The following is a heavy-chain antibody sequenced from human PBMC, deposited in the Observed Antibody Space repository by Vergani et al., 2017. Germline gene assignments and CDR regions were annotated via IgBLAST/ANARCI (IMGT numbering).Heavy chain of an antibody. V-gene: IGHV1-3*01. CDR1: GYTFTSYA. J-gene: IGHJ6*02. CDR3: ARAYGDYYGMDV. Sequence: QVQLVQSGAEVKKPGASVKVSCKASGYTFTSYAIHWVRQAPGQRLEWIGWINAGNGNTKYSQKFQGRVTITRDTSASTAYMELSSLRSEDTAVYYCARAYGDYYGMDVWGQGTTVTVSS. D-gene: IGHD4-17*01. CDR2: INAGNGNT.